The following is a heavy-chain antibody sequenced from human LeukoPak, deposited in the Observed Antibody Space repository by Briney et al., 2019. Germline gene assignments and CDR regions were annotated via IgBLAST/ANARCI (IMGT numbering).Heavy chain of an antibody. J-gene: IGHJ4*02. Sequence: GKSLRLSCAASGFTFSSYAMHWVRQAPGKGLEWVAVISYDGNNKYYADSVKGRFTISRDNSKYTLYLQMNSLRAEDTAVYYCARDTVVGYYDSNGQYYFDYWGQGTLVTVSS. CDR3: ARDTVVGYYDSNGQYYFDY. D-gene: IGHD3-22*01. CDR1: GFTFSSYA. V-gene: IGHV3-30*04. CDR2: ISYDGNNK.